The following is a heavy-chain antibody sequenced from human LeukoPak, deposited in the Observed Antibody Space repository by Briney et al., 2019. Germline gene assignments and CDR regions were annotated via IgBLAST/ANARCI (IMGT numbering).Heavy chain of an antibody. CDR1: GFTFSSYA. CDR3: AREVVRGVISSEDY. J-gene: IGHJ4*02. D-gene: IGHD3-10*01. V-gene: IGHV3-30-3*01. Sequence: GGSLRLSCAASGFTFSSYAMHWVRQAPGKGLEWVAVISYDGSNKYYADSAKGRSTISRDNSKNTLYLQMNSLRAEDTAVYYCAREVVRGVISSEDYWGQGTLVTVSS. CDR2: ISYDGSNK.